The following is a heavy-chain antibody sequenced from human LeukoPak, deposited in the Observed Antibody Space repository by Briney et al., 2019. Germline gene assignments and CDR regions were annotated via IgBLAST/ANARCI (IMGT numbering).Heavy chain of an antibody. J-gene: IGHJ4*02. CDR1: GFTFSDYY. Sequence: GGSLRLSWAASGFTFSDYYMDWVRQAPGKGLEWVGRTRNKANSYTTEYAACVKGRFTISRDDSKNPLYLQMNSLKTEDTAVYYCARGPDYFDYWGQGTLVTVSS. CDR3: ARGPDYFDY. CDR2: TRNKANSYTT. V-gene: IGHV3-72*01.